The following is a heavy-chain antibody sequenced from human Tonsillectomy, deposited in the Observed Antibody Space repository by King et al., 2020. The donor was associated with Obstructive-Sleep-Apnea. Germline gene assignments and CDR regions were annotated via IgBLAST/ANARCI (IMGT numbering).Heavy chain of an antibody. V-gene: IGHV4-31*03. Sequence: QLQESGPGLVKPSQTLSLTCTVSGGSISSGGYYWSWIRQHPGKGLEWIGYIYYSGSTYYNPSLKSRGTITVDTSKNQFSLKLSSVTAADTAGYYCARDRYDILTGRRDAFDIWGQGTMVTVSS. CDR2: IYYSGST. CDR3: ARDRYDILTGRRDAFDI. J-gene: IGHJ3*02. CDR1: GGSISSGGYY. D-gene: IGHD3-9*01.